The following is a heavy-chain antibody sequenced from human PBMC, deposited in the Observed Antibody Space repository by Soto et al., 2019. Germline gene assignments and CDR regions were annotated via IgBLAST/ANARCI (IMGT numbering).Heavy chain of an antibody. V-gene: IGHV1-18*01. CDR1: GYTFTSYG. Sequence: EASVKVSCKASGYTFTSYGISWMRQAPGQGLEWMGWISAYNGNANYAQKLQGRVTMTTDTSTSTAYMELSSLRSEDTAVYYCARGPFSSTTSMDVWGKGTTVTVSS. D-gene: IGHD2-2*01. CDR2: ISAYNGNA. CDR3: ARGPFSSTTSMDV. J-gene: IGHJ6*03.